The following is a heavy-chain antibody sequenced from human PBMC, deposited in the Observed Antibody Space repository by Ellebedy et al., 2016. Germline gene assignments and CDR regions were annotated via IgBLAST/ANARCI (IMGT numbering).Heavy chain of an antibody. CDR3: ARLYCGGDCYYWYFDL. V-gene: IGHV3-33*08. D-gene: IGHD2-21*02. CDR2: IWYDGSNK. Sequence: GESLKISCAASGFTFMNYAVSWVRQAPGKGLEWVAVIWYDGSNKYYADSVKGRFTISRDNSKNTLYLQMNSLRAEDTAVYYCARLYCGGDCYYWYFDLWGRGTLVTVSS. J-gene: IGHJ2*01. CDR1: GFTFMNYA.